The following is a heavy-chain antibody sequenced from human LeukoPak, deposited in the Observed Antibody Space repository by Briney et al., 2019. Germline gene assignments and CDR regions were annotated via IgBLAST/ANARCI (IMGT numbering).Heavy chain of an antibody. Sequence: SGGSLRLSCVASGFTFSNYGMNWVRQAPGKGLEWVSGIVGSGVTTYYADSVKGRFTISRDNAKNTLHLQMNSLRAEDTAVYYCATPRGSGSYLAFDYWGQGTLVTVSS. CDR2: IVGSGVTT. V-gene: IGHV3-23*01. CDR3: ATPRGSGSYLAFDY. J-gene: IGHJ4*02. CDR1: GFTFSNYG. D-gene: IGHD1-26*01.